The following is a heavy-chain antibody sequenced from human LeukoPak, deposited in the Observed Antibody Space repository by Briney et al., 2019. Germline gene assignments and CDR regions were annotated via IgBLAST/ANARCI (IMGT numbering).Heavy chain of an antibody. Sequence: PGGSLRLSCAASGFTFSSYSMSWARQAPGKGLEWVSAISGSGGSTYYADSVKGRFTISRDISKNTLYLQMNSLRAEDTAVYYCARDLGCSGGSCYASYYFDYWGRGTLVTVSS. D-gene: IGHD2-15*01. CDR3: ARDLGCSGGSCYASYYFDY. J-gene: IGHJ4*02. V-gene: IGHV3-23*01. CDR1: GFTFSSYS. CDR2: ISGSGGST.